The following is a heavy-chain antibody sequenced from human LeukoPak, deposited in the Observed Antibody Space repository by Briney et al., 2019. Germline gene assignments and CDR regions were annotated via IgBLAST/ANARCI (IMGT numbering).Heavy chain of an antibody. CDR1: GLTVSNNY. J-gene: IGHJ4*02. D-gene: IGHD6-19*01. CDR3: TRVLLDSRGWYHFDY. V-gene: IGHV3-53*01. Sequence: PGGSLRLSCAASGLTVSNNYMGWVRQAPGKGLEWVSVIYSRGDTYYADSVRGRFTISRDNSKNILSLQMNSLRADDTAIYYCTRVLLDSRGWYHFDYWGQGTLVTVSS. CDR2: IYSRGDT.